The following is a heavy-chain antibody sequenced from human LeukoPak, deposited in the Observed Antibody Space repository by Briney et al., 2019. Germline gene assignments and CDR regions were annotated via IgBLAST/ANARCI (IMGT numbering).Heavy chain of an antibody. CDR2: ISAYNGNT. CDR1: GYTFTSYG. D-gene: IGHD5-12*01. Sequence: ASVKVSCKASGYTFTSYGISWVRQAPGQGLEWMGWISAYNGNTNYAQKLQGRVTMTTDTSTSTAYMELRSLRSDDTAVYYYARGDLRIVATICFDYWGQGTLVTVSS. V-gene: IGHV1-18*04. J-gene: IGHJ4*02. CDR3: ARGDLRIVATICFDY.